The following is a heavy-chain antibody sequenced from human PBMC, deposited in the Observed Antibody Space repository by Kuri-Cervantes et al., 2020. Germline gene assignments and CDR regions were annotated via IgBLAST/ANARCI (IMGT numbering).Heavy chain of an antibody. D-gene: IGHD5-18*01. J-gene: IGHJ3*02. CDR1: GYSFTSYW. V-gene: IGHV5-51*01. CDR2: IYPGDSDT. Sequence: GESLKISCKGSGYSFTSYWIGWVRQLPGKGLEWMGIIYPGDSDTRYSPSFQGQVTISADKSISTAYLQWSSRKASDTAMYAWAGRNVATARVGAFDIWGQGTMVTVSS. CDR3: AGRNVATARVGAFDI.